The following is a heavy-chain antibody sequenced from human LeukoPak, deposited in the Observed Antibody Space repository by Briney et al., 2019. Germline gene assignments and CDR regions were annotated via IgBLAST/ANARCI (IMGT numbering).Heavy chain of an antibody. Sequence: PGGSLRLSCAASGFTVSSNYMSWVRQAPGKGLEWVSSISSSSSYIYYADSVKGRFTISRDNAKNSLYLQMNSLRAEDTAVYYCARGPFGGRYGMDVWGQGTTVTVSS. CDR2: ISSSSSYI. V-gene: IGHV3-21*01. CDR1: GFTVSSNY. J-gene: IGHJ6*02. CDR3: ARGPFGGRYGMDV. D-gene: IGHD3-16*01.